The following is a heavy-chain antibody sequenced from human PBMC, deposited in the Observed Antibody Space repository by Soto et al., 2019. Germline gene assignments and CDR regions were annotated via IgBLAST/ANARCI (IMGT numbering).Heavy chain of an antibody. CDR3: AREVYGSGSYYFDY. CDR1: GGSISSGGYY. Sequence: SETLSLTCTVSGGSISSGGYYWSWIRQHPGKGLEWIGYIYYSGSTYYNPSLKSRVTISVDTSKNQFSLKLSFVTAADTAVYYCAREVYGSGSYYFDYWGHGTLVTVSS. CDR2: IYYSGST. D-gene: IGHD3-10*01. J-gene: IGHJ4*01. V-gene: IGHV4-31*03.